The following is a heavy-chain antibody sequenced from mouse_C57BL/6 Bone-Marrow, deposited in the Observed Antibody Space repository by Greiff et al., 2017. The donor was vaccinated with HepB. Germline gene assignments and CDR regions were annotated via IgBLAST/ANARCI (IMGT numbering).Heavy chain of an antibody. D-gene: IGHD1-1*01. V-gene: IGHV1-61*01. CDR2: IYPSDSET. Sequence: QVQLQQPGAELVRPGSSVKLSCKASGYTFTSYWMDWVKQRPGQGLEWIGNIYPSDSETHYNQKFKDKATLTVDKSSSTPYMQLSSLTSEDSAVYYCAKYYYCSSYEFAYWGQGTLVTVSA. J-gene: IGHJ3*01. CDR1: GYTFTSYW. CDR3: AKYYYCSSYEFAY.